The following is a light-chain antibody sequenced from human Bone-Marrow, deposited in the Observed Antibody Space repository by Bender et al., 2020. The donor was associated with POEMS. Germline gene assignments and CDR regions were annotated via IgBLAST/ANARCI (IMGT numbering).Light chain of an antibody. CDR3: QVWDYSTPL. Sequence: SYDVTQPPSVSVSPGQAASIPCSGDKLGDKYVCWYQQKPGQPPVLVIYQDDKRPSGIPGRFSGSNSGNTATLTITGAQALDEADYYCQVWDYSTPLFAGGTRLTVL. V-gene: IGLV3-1*01. CDR2: QDD. J-gene: IGLJ2*01. CDR1: KLGDKY.